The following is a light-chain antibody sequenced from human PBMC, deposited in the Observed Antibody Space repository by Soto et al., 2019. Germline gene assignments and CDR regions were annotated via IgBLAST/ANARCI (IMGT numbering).Light chain of an antibody. J-gene: IGKJ4*01. CDR3: LQHDGYPLT. CDR1: QGISTY. V-gene: IGKV1-17*03. CDR2: GAS. Sequence: DIQMTQSPSVISASVGDRVTTTCRASQGISTYLAWFQQKPGKVPQRLIYGASSLQSEVPSRFSGSGSGTEFTLTISSLQPEDVAMYYCLQHDGYPLTFGGGTKVDIK.